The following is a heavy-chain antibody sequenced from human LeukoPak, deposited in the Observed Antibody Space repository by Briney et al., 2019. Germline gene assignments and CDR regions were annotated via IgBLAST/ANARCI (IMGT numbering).Heavy chain of an antibody. CDR1: GYTLTELS. CDR3: ARVFVVVPAAIGTAFDI. V-gene: IGHV1-24*01. Sequence: ASVKVSCKVSGYTLTELSMHWVRQAPGKGLEWMGGFGPEDGETIYAQKFQGRVTMTEDTSADTAYMELSSLRSEDTAVYYCARVFVVVPAAIGTAFDIWGQGTMVTVSS. J-gene: IGHJ3*02. D-gene: IGHD2-2*02. CDR2: FGPEDGET.